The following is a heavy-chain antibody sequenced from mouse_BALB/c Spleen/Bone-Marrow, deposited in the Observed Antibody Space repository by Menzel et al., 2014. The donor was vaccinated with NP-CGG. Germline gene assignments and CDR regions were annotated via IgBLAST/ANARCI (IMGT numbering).Heavy chain of an antibody. J-gene: IGHJ2*01. V-gene: IGHV5-17*02. Sequence: EVNVVESGGGLVQPGGSRKLSCAASGFTFSSFGMHWVRQAPEKGLEWVAYISSGSSTIYYADTVKGRFTISRDNPKNTLFLEMTSLRSEDTAKYYCARRYRYDYFDYWGQGTTLTVSS. CDR2: ISSGSSTI. CDR1: GFTFSSFG. D-gene: IGHD2-14*01. CDR3: ARRYRYDYFDY.